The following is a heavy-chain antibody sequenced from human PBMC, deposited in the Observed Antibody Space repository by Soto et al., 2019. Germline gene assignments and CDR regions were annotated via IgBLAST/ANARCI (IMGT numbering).Heavy chain of an antibody. V-gene: IGHV1-69*13. Sequence: ASVKVSCKASGGTFSSYAISWVRQAPGQGLEWMGGIIPIFGTANYAQKFQGRVTITADESTSTAYMELSSLRSEDTAVYYCARDGGPYSPQTTYYGMDVWGQGTTVTVSS. CDR3: ARDGGPYSPQTTYYGMDV. CDR1: GGTFSSYA. CDR2: IIPIFGTA. D-gene: IGHD1-7*01. J-gene: IGHJ6*02.